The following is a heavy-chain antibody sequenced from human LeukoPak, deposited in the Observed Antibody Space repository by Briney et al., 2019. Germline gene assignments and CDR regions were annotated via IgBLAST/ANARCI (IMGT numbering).Heavy chain of an antibody. Sequence: SETLSLTCAVYGGSFSGYYWSWIRQPPGKGLEWIGEINHSGSTNYNPSLKSRVTISVDTSKNQSSLKLSSVTAADTAVYYCASPVVPYYYDSSGQHDAFDIWGQGTMVTVSS. J-gene: IGHJ3*02. CDR2: INHSGST. V-gene: IGHV4-34*01. D-gene: IGHD3-22*01. CDR3: ASPVVPYYYDSSGQHDAFDI. CDR1: GGSFSGYY.